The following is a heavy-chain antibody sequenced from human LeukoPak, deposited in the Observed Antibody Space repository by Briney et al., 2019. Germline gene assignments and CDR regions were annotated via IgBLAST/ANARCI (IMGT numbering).Heavy chain of an antibody. D-gene: IGHD3-9*01. CDR3: ASEANDILTGYYHH. CDR1: EFTFSSYT. CDR2: ISSSSYYI. Sequence: GGSLRLSCAASEFTFSSYTMNWVRQAPGKGLEWVSSISSSSYYIYYADSVKGRFTISRDNAKNSLYLQMNSLRAEDTAVYYCASEANDILTGYYHHWGQGTLVTVSP. V-gene: IGHV3-21*01. J-gene: IGHJ5*02.